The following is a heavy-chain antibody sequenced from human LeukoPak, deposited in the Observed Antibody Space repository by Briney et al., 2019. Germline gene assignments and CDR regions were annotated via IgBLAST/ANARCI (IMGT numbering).Heavy chain of an antibody. Sequence: PGGSLRLSCAASGFSFSDCAMSWVRQAPGRGLEWVAAISGSAGSTCYADSMKGRFTISRDNPKNTLHLEMHSLRAEDTAIYYCTKGMATIRRHIDSWGQGTLVTVSS. CDR3: TKGMATIRRHIDS. V-gene: IGHV3-23*01. CDR2: ISGSAGST. CDR1: GFSFSDCA. J-gene: IGHJ4*02. D-gene: IGHD5-24*01.